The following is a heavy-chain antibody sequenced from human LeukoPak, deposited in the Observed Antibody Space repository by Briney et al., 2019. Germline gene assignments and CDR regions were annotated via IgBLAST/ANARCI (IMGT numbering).Heavy chain of an antibody. CDR3: ARETSQKGAHYMDV. V-gene: IGHV4-59*01. D-gene: IGHD3-16*01. CDR2: IYFSGAT. Sequence: SETLSLTCTVSGDSIISYYWTWIRQSPGKGLEWIGHIYFSGATYYNPSLNSRVTISIDKSKSQFSLKLGSLTAADTAVYYCARETSQKGAHYMDVWGKGTTVTISS. J-gene: IGHJ6*03. CDR1: GDSIISYY.